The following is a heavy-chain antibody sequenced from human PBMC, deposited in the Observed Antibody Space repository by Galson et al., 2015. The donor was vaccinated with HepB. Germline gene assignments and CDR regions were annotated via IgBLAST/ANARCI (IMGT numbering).Heavy chain of an antibody. Sequence: SLRLSCAASGFTVSSNYMSWVRQAPGKGLEWVSVIYSGGTTYYADSVKGRFTISRDNSKNTLYLQMNSLRAEDTAVYYCARVPQRSSSSYYFDYWGQGTLVTVSS. D-gene: IGHD6-6*01. CDR1: GFTVSSNY. CDR2: IYSGGTT. CDR3: ARVPQRSSSSYYFDY. V-gene: IGHV3-66*01. J-gene: IGHJ4*02.